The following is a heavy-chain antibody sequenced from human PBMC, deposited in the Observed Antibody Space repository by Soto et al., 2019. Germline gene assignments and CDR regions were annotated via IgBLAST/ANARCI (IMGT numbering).Heavy chain of an antibody. Sequence: SEALSLTCTVSGGSISRYYWSWSRQSPGKGLEWIVYVFYSGSSNYNPSLKSRVTISVDTSKNQFSLKLRSVTAADTSVYYCARGRNDLLTGHYYFEYWGQGTLVTVSS. V-gene: IGHV4-59*01. CDR2: VFYSGSS. CDR3: ARGRNDLLTGHYYFEY. CDR1: GGSISRYY. J-gene: IGHJ4*02. D-gene: IGHD3-9*01.